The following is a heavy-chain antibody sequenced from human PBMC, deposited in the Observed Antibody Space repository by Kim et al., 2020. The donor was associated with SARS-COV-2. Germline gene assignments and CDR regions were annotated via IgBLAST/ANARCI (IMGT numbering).Heavy chain of an antibody. Sequence: KGRFTIARDNTKNTLYLQMNSLRAEDTAVYYCAKHQGDCSSTSCYILWDYWGQGTLVTVSS. V-gene: IGHV3-23*01. J-gene: IGHJ4*02. D-gene: IGHD2-2*02. CDR3: AKHQGDCSSTSCYILWDY.